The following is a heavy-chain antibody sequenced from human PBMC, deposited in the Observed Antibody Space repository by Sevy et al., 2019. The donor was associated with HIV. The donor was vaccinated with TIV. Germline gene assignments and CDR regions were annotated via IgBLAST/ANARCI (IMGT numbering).Heavy chain of an antibody. CDR3: ARASRAALRPDY. Sequence: GGSLRLSCVASGFTFSSFTMHWVRQAPGKGLEWVSSISSSSNHIYYGDSVKGRFAISRDNAKRSLYLQMNSLRAEDTAVYYCARASRAALRPDYWGQGTLVTVSS. V-gene: IGHV3-21*01. D-gene: IGHD6-6*01. CDR1: GFTFSSFT. CDR2: ISSSSNHI. J-gene: IGHJ4*02.